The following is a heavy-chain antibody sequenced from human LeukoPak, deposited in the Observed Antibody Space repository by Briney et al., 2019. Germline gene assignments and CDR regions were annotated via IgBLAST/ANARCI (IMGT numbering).Heavy chain of an antibody. D-gene: IGHD2/OR15-2a*01. CDR2: INSNSGGT. Sequence: ASVKVSCKASGYTLTGYYMHWVRQAPGQGLEWMGWINSNSGGTNYAQKFQGRVTMTRDTSISTAYMDLSRLISDDTAVYYCVRGTTDAYFDYWGQGTLVTVSS. V-gene: IGHV1-2*02. CDR3: VRGTTDAYFDY. CDR1: GYTLTGYY. J-gene: IGHJ4*02.